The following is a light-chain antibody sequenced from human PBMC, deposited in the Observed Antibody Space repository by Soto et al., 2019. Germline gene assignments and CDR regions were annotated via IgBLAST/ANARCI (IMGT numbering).Light chain of an antibody. CDR1: QSVSSN. Sequence: EIVMTQSPATLSVSPGERATLSCRASQSVSSNLAWYQQKPGQAPRLLIYGASTRATGIPARFSGSGSGTEFTLTISSLQSEDFAVYYCQQYNNWLQLTFGGGTKV. CDR2: GAS. V-gene: IGKV3-15*01. CDR3: QQYNNWLQLT. J-gene: IGKJ4*01.